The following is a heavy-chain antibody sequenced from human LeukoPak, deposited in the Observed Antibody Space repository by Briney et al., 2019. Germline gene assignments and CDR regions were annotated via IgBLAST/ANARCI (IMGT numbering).Heavy chain of an antibody. CDR1: GFTFSSYA. J-gene: IGHJ5*02. D-gene: IGHD2-2*01. V-gene: IGHV3-23*01. CDR3: AKTLTGSSTSARFDP. Sequence: GGSLRLSCAASGFTFSSYAMSWVRQAPGKGLEWVSAISGSGSSTYYADSVKGRFTISRDNSKNTLYLQMNSLRAEDTAVYYCAKTLTGSSTSARFDPWGQGTLVTVSS. CDR2: ISGSGSST.